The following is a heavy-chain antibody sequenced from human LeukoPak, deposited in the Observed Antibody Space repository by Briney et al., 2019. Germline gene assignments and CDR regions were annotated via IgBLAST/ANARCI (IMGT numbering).Heavy chain of an antibody. CDR3: ARAARSLLYCSSTSCYYYFDY. CDR1: GGTFSSYA. Sequence: ASVKVSCEASGGTFSSYAISWVRQAPGQGLEWMGGIIPIFGTANYAQKFQGRVTITADKSTSAAYMELSSLRSEDTAVYYCARAARSLLYCSSTSCYYYFDYWGQGTLVTVSS. J-gene: IGHJ4*02. V-gene: IGHV1-69*06. CDR2: IIPIFGTA. D-gene: IGHD2-2*01.